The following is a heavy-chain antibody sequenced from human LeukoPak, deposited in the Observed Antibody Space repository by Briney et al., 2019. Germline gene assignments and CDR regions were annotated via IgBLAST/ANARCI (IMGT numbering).Heavy chain of an antibody. CDR3: AKGPIVRFDY. V-gene: IGHV3-21*04. D-gene: IGHD1-26*01. J-gene: IGHJ4*02. CDR2: ISRSSSYI. Sequence: PGGSLRLSCEASGFTFSSYSMNWVRQAPGKGLEWVSYISRSSSYIYYADSVKGRFTISRDNSKNTLYLQMNSLRAEDTAVYYCAKGPIVRFDYWGQGTLVTVSS. CDR1: GFTFSSYS.